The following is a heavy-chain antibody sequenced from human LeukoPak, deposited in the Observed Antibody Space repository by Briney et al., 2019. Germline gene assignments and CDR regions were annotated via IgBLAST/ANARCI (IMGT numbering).Heavy chain of an antibody. CDR3: ARGRSPASRFDY. D-gene: IGHD4-17*01. CDR2: IYTSGST. V-gene: IGHV4-61*02. Sequence: SETLSLTCAVSGGSISSGGYSWRWLRQPAGRGLEWIGGIYTSGSTNNNPSLKSRVTISVDTANDQFSLKLSSVTAVDTAVYYCARGRSPASRFDYWGQGTLVTVSS. CDR1: GGSISSGGYS. J-gene: IGHJ4*02.